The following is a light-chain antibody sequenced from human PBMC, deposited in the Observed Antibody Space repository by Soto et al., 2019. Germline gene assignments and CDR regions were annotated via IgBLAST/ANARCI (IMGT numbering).Light chain of an antibody. CDR2: WAS. CDR1: ESVLYSSKNKNY. Sequence: DIVMTQSPDSLAVSLGERATINCKPSESVLYSSKNKNYLAWYQQKPGQPPKLLIYWASTRESGVPDRFSGSGSGTDFTLTVSSLQAEDVAVYYCQQYYSTPWTFGQGTKVEIK. V-gene: IGKV4-1*01. CDR3: QQYYSTPWT. J-gene: IGKJ1*01.